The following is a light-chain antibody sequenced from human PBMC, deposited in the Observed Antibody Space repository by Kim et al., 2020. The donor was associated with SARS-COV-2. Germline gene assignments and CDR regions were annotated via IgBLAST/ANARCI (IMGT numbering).Light chain of an antibody. J-gene: IGLJ3*02. Sequence: GQSVTSSCTGTSSDVGGYNYVSWYQQHPGKAPNLMIYDVSKRPSGVPHRFSGSKSGNTASLTISGLQAEDEADYYCCSYAGSYTLVFGGGTQLTVL. CDR2: DVS. CDR1: SSDVGGYNY. V-gene: IGLV2-11*01. CDR3: CSYAGSYTLV.